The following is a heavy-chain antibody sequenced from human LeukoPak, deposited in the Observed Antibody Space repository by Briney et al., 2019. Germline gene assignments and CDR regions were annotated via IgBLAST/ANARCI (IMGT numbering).Heavy chain of an antibody. D-gene: IGHD3-3*01. CDR1: GFTFSSYA. J-gene: IGHJ6*02. CDR2: ISGSGGST. Sequence: GGSLRLSCAASGFTFSSYAMSWVRQAPGKGLEWVSAISGSGGSTYYADSVKGRFTISRDNAKNSLYLQMNSLRAEDTALYYCAKDTGLYDFWSYYGMDVWGQGTTVTVSS. V-gene: IGHV3-23*01. CDR3: AKDTGLYDFWSYYGMDV.